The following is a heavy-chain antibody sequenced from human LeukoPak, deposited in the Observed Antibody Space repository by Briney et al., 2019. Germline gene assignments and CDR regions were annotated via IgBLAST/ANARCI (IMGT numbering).Heavy chain of an antibody. CDR3: ARAHRIGPVVVNLYFDC. J-gene: IGHJ4*02. V-gene: IGHV4-34*01. Sequence: SEILSLTCAVYGGSFSGYYWSWIRQPPGRGLEWIGEINHSGSTNYNPSLKSRVTISVDTSKNQFSLKLSSVTAADTAVYYCARAHRIGPVVVNLYFDCWGQGTLVTVSS. D-gene: IGHD3-22*01. CDR2: INHSGST. CDR1: GGSFSGYY.